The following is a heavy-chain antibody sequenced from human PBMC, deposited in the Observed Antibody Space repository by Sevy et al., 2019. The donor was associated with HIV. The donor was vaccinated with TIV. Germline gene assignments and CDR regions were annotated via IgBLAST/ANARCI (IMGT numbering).Heavy chain of an antibody. V-gene: IGHV3-9*01. Sequence: GGSLRLSCAASGFTFDDYAMHWVRQAPGKGLEWVSGISWKSGSIGYADSVKGRFTISRDNAKNSLYLQMNSLRAEDTALYYCAKDGAPGRPYYGMDVWGQGTTVTVSS. CDR3: AKDGAPGRPYYGMDV. CDR2: ISWKSGSI. CDR1: GFTFDDYA. J-gene: IGHJ6*02. D-gene: IGHD3-10*01.